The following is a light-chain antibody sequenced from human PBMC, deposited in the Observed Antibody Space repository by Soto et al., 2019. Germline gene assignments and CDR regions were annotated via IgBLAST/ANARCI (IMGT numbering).Light chain of an antibody. J-gene: IGLJ1*01. CDR2: LEGSGSY. Sequence: QPVLTQSSSASASLGSSVKLTCTLSSGHRSNTIAWHQQQPGKAPRYLMKLEGSGSYNKGSGVPDRFSGSSSGADRYLTISNLQFEDEADYYCETWDSNSRVFGTGTKVTVL. CDR3: ETWDSNSRV. V-gene: IGLV4-60*02. CDR1: SGHRSNT.